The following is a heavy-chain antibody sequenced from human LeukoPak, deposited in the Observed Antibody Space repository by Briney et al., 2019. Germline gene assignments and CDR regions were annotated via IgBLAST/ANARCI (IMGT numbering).Heavy chain of an antibody. CDR3: ARGSLSLIYDSPDY. D-gene: IGHD3-22*01. J-gene: IGHJ4*02. Sequence: ASVKVSCKASGYTFTSYAMNWVRQAPGQGLEWMGWINTNTGNPTYAQGFTGRFVFSLDTSVSTAYLQISSLKAEDTAVYYCARGSLSLIYDSPDYWGQGTLVTVSS. CDR1: GYTFTSYA. V-gene: IGHV7-4-1*02. CDR2: INTNTGNP.